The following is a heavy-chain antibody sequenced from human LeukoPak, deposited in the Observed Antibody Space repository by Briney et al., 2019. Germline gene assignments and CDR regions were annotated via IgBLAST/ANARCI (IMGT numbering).Heavy chain of an antibody. D-gene: IGHD2-15*01. CDR3: ARVSHEAAYVDY. Sequence: GGSLRLSCAASGFTFGSYAMHWVRQAPGKGLEWVAVISYDGSNKYYADSVKGRFTISRDNSKNTLYLQMNSLRAEDTAVYYCARVSHEAAYVDYWGQGTLVTVSS. CDR2: ISYDGSNK. V-gene: IGHV3-30-3*01. CDR1: GFTFGSYA. J-gene: IGHJ4*02.